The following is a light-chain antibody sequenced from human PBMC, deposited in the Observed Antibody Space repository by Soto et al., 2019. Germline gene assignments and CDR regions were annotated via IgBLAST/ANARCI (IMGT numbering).Light chain of an antibody. Sequence: DIQMTQSPSSLSASVGDRVTITCQASQDIKNYLNWYQQKPGKAPNLLIYDASNLKTGVPSRFRGSGSGTHFTFTLSSLQPEDIETYYCQHYDQLPPLSFGGGTKVEIK. CDR2: DAS. J-gene: IGKJ4*01. V-gene: IGKV1-33*01. CDR1: QDIKNY. CDR3: QHYDQLPPLS.